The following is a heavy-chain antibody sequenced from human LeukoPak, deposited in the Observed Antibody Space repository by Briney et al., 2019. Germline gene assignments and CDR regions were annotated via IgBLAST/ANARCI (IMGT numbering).Heavy chain of an antibody. CDR1: GFTFSNYA. J-gene: IGHJ4*02. CDR2: ISGSGGTT. D-gene: IGHD6-19*01. V-gene: IGHV3-23*01. Sequence: GGSLRLPCAASGFTFSNYAMSWVRQAPGKGLEWVSAISGSGGTTYYADSVKGRFTISRDNSKNTLYLQINSLRAEDTAVYYCAKDHLPGIVVADRDYWGQGTLVTVSS. CDR3: AKDHLPGIVVADRDY.